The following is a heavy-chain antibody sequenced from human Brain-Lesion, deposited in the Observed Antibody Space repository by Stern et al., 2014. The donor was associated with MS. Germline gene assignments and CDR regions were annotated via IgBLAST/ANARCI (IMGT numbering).Heavy chain of an antibody. Sequence: EVQLVESGAEVKKPGESLKISWKGSGYRFTSNWIGWVRQMTGKGLEWMGSIWPGDSDTRYSPSFQGQVTISADKSISTAYLQWSSLQASDTAMYYCARRGDSSSSGFDYWGQGTLVIVSS. CDR3: ARRGDSSSSGFDY. CDR2: IWPGDSDT. D-gene: IGHD6-6*01. CDR1: GYRFTSNW. V-gene: IGHV5-51*01. J-gene: IGHJ4*02.